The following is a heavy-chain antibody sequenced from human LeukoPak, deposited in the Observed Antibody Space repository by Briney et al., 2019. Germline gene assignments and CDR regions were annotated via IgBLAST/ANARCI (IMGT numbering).Heavy chain of an antibody. CDR1: GFTFTTNA. D-gene: IGHD1-26*01. J-gene: IGHJ4*02. CDR2: ISGSSAVI. Sequence: GGSLRLSCAASGFTFTTNALSWVRQAPGKGLEWVSSISGSSAVIDYADSVKGRFIISRDNSENTIYLQMNSLRAEDTAVYYCTRGRQLWEYWGQRTLVTVSS. V-gene: IGHV3-23*01. CDR3: TRGRQLWEY.